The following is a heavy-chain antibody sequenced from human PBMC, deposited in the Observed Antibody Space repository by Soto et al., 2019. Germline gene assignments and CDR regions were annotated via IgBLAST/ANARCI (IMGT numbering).Heavy chain of an antibody. CDR3: ARQGRIKTFAY. V-gene: IGHV4-39*01. D-gene: IGHD1-20*01. CDR2: IYYSGGT. Sequence: SETLYLTCTVSGGTINTTSYYWAWIRQPPGKGLEWIGSIYYSGGTYYNPSLQSRITISVDTSKNQFSLKLNSVTAADTAVYYCARQGRIKTFAYWGQGILVTVSS. CDR1: GGTINTTSYY. J-gene: IGHJ4*02.